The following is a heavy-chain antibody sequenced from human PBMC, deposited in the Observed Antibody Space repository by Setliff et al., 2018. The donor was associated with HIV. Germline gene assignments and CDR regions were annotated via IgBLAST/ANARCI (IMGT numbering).Heavy chain of an antibody. D-gene: IGHD3-3*02. CDR1: GYTFTSYG. Sequence: ASVKVSCKASGYTFTSYGISWVRQAPGQGLEWMGWISAYSGDANYAQKVQGRVTLTTDTSTSTAYMELRRLRSDDTAVYYCARDAWVEFLEWTFYGMDVWGQGTTVTVSS. CDR2: ISAYSGDA. J-gene: IGHJ6*02. CDR3: ARDAWVEFLEWTFYGMDV. V-gene: IGHV1-18*01.